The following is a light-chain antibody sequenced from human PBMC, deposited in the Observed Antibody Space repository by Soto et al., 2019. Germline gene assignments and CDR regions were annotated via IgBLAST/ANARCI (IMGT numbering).Light chain of an antibody. V-gene: IGLV1-40*01. Sequence: QSVLTQPPSMSGAPGQRVTISCTGSSSNIGAGYDVHWYQQLPGTVPKLLIYGNSNRPSGVPDRFSGSKSGTSASLAITGLQAEDEADYYCQSYDSSLSGFYVFGTGTKLTVL. CDR3: QSYDSSLSGFYV. CDR2: GNS. CDR1: SSNIGAGYD. J-gene: IGLJ1*01.